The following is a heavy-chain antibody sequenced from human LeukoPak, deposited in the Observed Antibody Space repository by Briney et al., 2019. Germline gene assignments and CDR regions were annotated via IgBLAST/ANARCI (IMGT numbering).Heavy chain of an antibody. CDR1: GFTFSSSP. Sequence: GGSLRPSCSASGFTFSSSPMHWVRQAPGKGLEYVSAISSDGATTYYADSLKDRFTISRDNSKNTLYLQMRYLRLEDTAVCYCVKEKSYYDYWGQGTLVTVSS. J-gene: IGHJ4*02. CDR3: VKEKSYYDY. V-gene: IGHV3-64D*06. CDR2: ISSDGATT.